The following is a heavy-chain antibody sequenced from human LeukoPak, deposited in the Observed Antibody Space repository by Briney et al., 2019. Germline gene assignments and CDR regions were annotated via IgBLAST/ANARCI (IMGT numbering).Heavy chain of an antibody. Sequence: SETLSLTCAVYGGSFSGYYWSWIRQPPGKGLEWIGEINHSGSTNYNPSLKSRVTITVDTSKNQFSLKLSSATAADTAVYYCVRDHNYYFGYWGQGILVTVSA. V-gene: IGHV4-34*01. J-gene: IGHJ4*02. CDR1: GGSFSGYY. CDR3: VRDHNYYFGY. CDR2: INHSGST.